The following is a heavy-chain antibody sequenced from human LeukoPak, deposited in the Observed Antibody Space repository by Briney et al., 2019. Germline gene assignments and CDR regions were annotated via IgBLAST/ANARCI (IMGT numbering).Heavy chain of an antibody. CDR3: ARGLEGTTGKQNWLDP. D-gene: IGHD1-7*01. Sequence: SETLSLTCTVSAGSISNYYWSWIRQPAGKGLEWIGRIYTSGCTNYNPSLKSRVTISVDKSKNQFSLKLSSVTAADTAVYYCARGLEGTTGKQNWLDPWGQGTLVTVSS. V-gene: IGHV4-4*07. CDR2: IYTSGCT. CDR1: AGSISNYY. J-gene: IGHJ5*02.